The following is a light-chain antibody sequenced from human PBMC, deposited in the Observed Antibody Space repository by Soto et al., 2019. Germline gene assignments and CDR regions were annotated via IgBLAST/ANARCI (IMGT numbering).Light chain of an antibody. Sequence: DVQMTQSPSTLSGSVGDRVTITCRASQTISSWLAWYQQKPGKAPKLLIYKASTLKSGVPSRFSGSGSGTDFTLTISSLQPEDFATYYCQQYNNYPLTFGEGTKVDIK. CDR2: KAS. CDR3: QQYNNYPLT. J-gene: IGKJ4*01. V-gene: IGKV1-5*03. CDR1: QTISSW.